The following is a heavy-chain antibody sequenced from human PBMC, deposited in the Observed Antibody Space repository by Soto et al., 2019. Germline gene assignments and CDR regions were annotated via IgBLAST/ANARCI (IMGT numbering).Heavy chain of an antibody. V-gene: IGHV2-5*01. CDR3: AHRLGGCPTSGCSPLIFDS. CDR2: IYWNGDE. D-gene: IGHD2-8*01. CDR1: GFSLSSNGVG. Sequence: QITLMESGPTLVKPTQTLTLTCTFSGFSLSSNGVGVGWIRQPPGKALEWLALIYWNGDERYSPSLKSRLTITKDTSKSQVVLTVTNVDPVDTATYYCAHRLGGCPTSGCSPLIFDSWGQGTLVTVSS. J-gene: IGHJ4*02.